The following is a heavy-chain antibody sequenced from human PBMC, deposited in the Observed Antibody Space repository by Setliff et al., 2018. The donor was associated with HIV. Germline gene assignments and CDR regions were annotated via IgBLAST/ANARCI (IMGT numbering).Heavy chain of an antibody. CDR2: IYFSGST. D-gene: IGHD5-18*01. CDR1: GGSISSSSHY. CDR3: ARPRYTYGTPPAFDI. J-gene: IGHJ3*02. Sequence: SQTLSLTCTVSGGSISSSSHYWGWIRQPPGKGLEWIGSIYFSGSTYYNPSLKSRVTISVDTSKNQFSLKLSSVTAADTAVYYCARPRYTYGTPPAFDIWGRGTVVTVSS. V-gene: IGHV4-39*01.